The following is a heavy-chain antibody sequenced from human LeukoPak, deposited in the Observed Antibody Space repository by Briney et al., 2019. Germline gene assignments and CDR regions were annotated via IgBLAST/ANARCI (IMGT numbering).Heavy chain of an antibody. D-gene: IGHD3-3*01. V-gene: IGHV3-33*01. CDR1: GFTFSNYG. J-gene: IGHJ4*02. CDR3: ARDLPMEY. Sequence: PGGSLRLSCAASGFTFSNYGMHWVRRAPGKGLEWVAVIWYDGSNKYYADSVKGRFTISRDNSKNTLYLQMNSLRAEYTAVYYCARDLPMEYWGQGTLVTVSS. CDR2: IWYDGSNK.